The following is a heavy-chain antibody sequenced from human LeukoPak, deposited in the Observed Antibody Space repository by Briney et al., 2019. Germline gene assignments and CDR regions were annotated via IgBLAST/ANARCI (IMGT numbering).Heavy chain of an antibody. CDR2: MFYSGST. V-gene: IGHV4-39*07. CDR1: GGSISSSSYY. J-gene: IGHJ5*02. D-gene: IGHD1-14*01. Sequence: PSETLSLTCTVSGGSISSSSYYWGWIRQPPGRGLEWIGSMFYSGSTNYNPSLKSRVTISVDTSKNQFSLKLSSVTAADTAVYYCARGDKSPKVWRYNNWFDPWGQGTLVTVSS. CDR3: ARGDKSPKVWRYNNWFDP.